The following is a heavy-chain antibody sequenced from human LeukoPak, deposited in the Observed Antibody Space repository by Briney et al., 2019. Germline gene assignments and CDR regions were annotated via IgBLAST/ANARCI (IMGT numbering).Heavy chain of an antibody. CDR3: ARGRFRSPNWFDP. V-gene: IGHV4-34*01. Sequence: SETLSLTCAVYGGSFSGYYWGWIRQPPGKGLEWIGEINHSGSTNYNPSLKSRVTISVDTSKNQFSLKLSSVTAADTAVYYCARGRFRSPNWFDPWGQGTLVTVSS. CDR2: INHSGST. CDR1: GGSFSGYY. J-gene: IGHJ5*02. D-gene: IGHD1-14*01.